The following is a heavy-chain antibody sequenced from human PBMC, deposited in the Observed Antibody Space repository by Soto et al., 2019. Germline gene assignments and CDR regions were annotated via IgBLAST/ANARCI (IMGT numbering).Heavy chain of an antibody. CDR3: ARDSRLGFPDD. CDR2: IYYSGST. J-gene: IGHJ4*02. D-gene: IGHD3-16*01. Sequence: SETLSLTCTVSGGSIDSYYWSWIRQPPGKGLEWIGYIYYSGSTNYNPSLKSRVTISVDTSKNQFSLKLNSVTAADTAVYYCARDSRLGFPDDWGQGTLGTVPQ. CDR1: GGSIDSYY. V-gene: IGHV4-59*01.